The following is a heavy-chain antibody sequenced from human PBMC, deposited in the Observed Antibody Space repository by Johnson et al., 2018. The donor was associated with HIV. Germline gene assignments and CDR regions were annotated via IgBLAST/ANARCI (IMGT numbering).Heavy chain of an antibody. CDR2: ISGSDGAI. Sequence: VQLVEPGGGLVQPGGSLRLSSAASGFTFSSYAMSWVRQAPGKGLEWVSAISGSDGAIWYADSVKGRFTVSRDNAKNSFYLQMNSLRAEDTAVYYCARSVNAGRPFDIWGQGTLVTVSS. J-gene: IGHJ3*02. CDR3: ARSVNAGRPFDI. CDR1: GFTFSSYA. V-gene: IGHV3-23*04. D-gene: IGHD2-8*01.